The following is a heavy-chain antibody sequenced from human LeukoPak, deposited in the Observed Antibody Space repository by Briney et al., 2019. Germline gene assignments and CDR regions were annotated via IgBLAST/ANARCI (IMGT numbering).Heavy chain of an antibody. D-gene: IGHD3-10*01. CDR2: ISSSSSYI. J-gene: IGHJ3*02. Sequence: GGSLRLSCAASGFTFNTYGMHWVRQAPGQGLEWVSSISSSSSYIYYADSVKGRFTISRDNAKNSLYLQMNSLRAEDTAVYYCARGNAYGSGKGAFDIWGQGTMVTVSS. V-gene: IGHV3-21*01. CDR3: ARGNAYGSGKGAFDI. CDR1: GFTFNTYG.